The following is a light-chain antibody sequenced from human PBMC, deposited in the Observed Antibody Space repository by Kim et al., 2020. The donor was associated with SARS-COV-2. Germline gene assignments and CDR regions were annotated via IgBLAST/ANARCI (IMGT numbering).Light chain of an antibody. V-gene: IGLV3-1*01. Sequence: VPPGQTASMTGYGDKLGDKYACWYKQKPGQSPVLVIYQDSKRPSGIPERFSGSNSGNTATLTISGTQAMDEADYYCQAWDSSTAVFGGGTQLTVL. CDR1: KLGDKY. CDR3: QAWDSSTAV. CDR2: QDS. J-gene: IGLJ3*02.